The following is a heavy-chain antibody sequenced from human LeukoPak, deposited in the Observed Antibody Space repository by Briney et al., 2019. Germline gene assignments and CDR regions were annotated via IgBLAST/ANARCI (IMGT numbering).Heavy chain of an antibody. CDR1: GGSITSYY. J-gene: IGHJ4*02. CDR2: IYYSGST. CDR3: ARRIAVAGYYFDY. D-gene: IGHD6-19*01. Sequence: SETLPLTCTVSGGSITSYYWSWIRQPPGKGLEWIGYIYYSGSTNYNPSLKSRVTISVDTSKNQFSLKLSSVTAADTAVYYCARRIAVAGYYFDYWGQGTLVTVSS. V-gene: IGHV4-59*08.